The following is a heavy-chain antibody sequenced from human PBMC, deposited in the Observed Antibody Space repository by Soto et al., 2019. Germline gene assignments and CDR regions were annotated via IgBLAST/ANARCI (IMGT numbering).Heavy chain of an antibody. J-gene: IGHJ4*02. Sequence: EVQLFESGGALVQPGGSLRLSCGASGFTFSSYAMSWVRQAPGKGLEWVSGISGSGGSTYYADSMKGRFTISRDNSKNTLSLQMNSLRAEDTAVYYCASQPRITVARDRYLDYWGQGTLVTVSS. V-gene: IGHV3-23*01. CDR2: ISGSGGST. D-gene: IGHD3-10*01. CDR1: GFTFSSYA. CDR3: ASQPRITVARDRYLDY.